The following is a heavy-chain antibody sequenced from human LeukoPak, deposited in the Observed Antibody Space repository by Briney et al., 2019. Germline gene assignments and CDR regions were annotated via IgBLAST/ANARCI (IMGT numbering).Heavy chain of an antibody. CDR3: AGHHPRNTVDF. CDR1: GGSISSYY. CDR2: ISDIGSI. J-gene: IGHJ4*02. V-gene: IGHV4-59*08. Sequence: SETLSPTCTVSGGSISSYYWSWIRQPPGKGLEWVAYISDIGSINYNPSLKSRVTISLDTSKNQFSLKLSSVTAADTAVYYCAGHHPRNTVDFWGQGTLVTVSS. D-gene: IGHD2/OR15-2a*01.